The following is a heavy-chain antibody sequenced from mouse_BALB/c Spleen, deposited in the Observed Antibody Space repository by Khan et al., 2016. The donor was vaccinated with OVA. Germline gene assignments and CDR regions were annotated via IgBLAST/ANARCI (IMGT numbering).Heavy chain of an antibody. CDR3: ARKSGSDFDY. J-gene: IGHJ2*01. D-gene: IGHD1-3*01. CDR2: INPHIGET. CDR1: GYSFTGYF. Sequence: VQLKESGPELVKPGASVKISCKASGYSFTGYFMNWVMQSHGKRLEWIGRINPHIGETFYNQKFTDKATLTVDESSTTAHMELRSLASEDSAVYYCARKSGSDFDYWGEGTTLRVSS. V-gene: IGHV1-20*02.